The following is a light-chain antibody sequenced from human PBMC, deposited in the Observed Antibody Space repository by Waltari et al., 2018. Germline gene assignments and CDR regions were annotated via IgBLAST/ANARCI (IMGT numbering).Light chain of an antibody. CDR2: GAY. J-gene: IGKJ2*01. Sequence: DIVMTQSPATLSVSPGERVTLYCRASQSISSNLAWYQQGPGQAPKLLIYGAYNRATGIPARFSGSGSGTEFTLTISSLQSGDFAVYFCQHYDGWPPSYTFGQGTKLEIK. CDR3: QHYDGWPPSYT. V-gene: IGKV3-15*01. CDR1: QSISSN.